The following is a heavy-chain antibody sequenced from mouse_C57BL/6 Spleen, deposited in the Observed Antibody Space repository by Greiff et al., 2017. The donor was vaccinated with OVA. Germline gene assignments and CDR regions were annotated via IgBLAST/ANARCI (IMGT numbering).Heavy chain of an antibody. D-gene: IGHD2-3*01. CDR3: ARRGYDGYWGAMDY. CDR1: GYTFTSYW. CDR2: IDPSDSYT. V-gene: IGHV1-69*01. J-gene: IGHJ4*01. Sequence: VQLQQPGAELVMPGASVKLSCKASGYTFTSYWMHWVKQRPGQGLEWIGEIDPSDSYTNYNQKFKGKSTLTVDKSSSTAYMQLSSLTSEDSAVYYCARRGYDGYWGAMDYWGQGTSVTVSS.